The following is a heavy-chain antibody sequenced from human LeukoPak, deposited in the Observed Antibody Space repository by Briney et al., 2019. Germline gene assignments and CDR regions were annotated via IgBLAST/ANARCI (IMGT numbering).Heavy chain of an antibody. V-gene: IGHV3-23*01. CDR1: GFTFSNYA. J-gene: IGHJ4*02. CDR2: ISASGGST. Sequence: PGGSLRLSCAASGFTFSNYAMSWVRQAPGKGLEWVSVISASGGSTYYADSVKGRFTISRDKSKNTLYLQMNSLRVEDTAVYYCAKSKEVGATLFDYWGQGTLVTVSS. D-gene: IGHD1-26*01. CDR3: AKSKEVGATLFDY.